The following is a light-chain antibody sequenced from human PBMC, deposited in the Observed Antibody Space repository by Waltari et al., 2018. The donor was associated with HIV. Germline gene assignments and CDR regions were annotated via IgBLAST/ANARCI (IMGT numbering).Light chain of an antibody. Sequence: EMVLTRSQATLSWSHGERATFSCRASQSVSSYLAWYQQNPGQAPRLLIYDASNRATGIPARFSGSGSGTDFTLTISSLEPEDFAVYYCQQRSNWPPWTFGQGTKVEIK. CDR1: QSVSSY. CDR3: QQRSNWPPWT. J-gene: IGKJ1*01. V-gene: IGKV3-11*01. CDR2: DAS.